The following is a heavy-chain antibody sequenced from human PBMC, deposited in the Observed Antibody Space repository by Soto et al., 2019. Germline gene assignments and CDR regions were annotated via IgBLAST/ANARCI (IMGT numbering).Heavy chain of an antibody. CDR1: GFSFGSYW. D-gene: IGHD3-3*01. Sequence: PGGSLRLSCAVSGFSFGSYWMSWVRQAPGKGLEWLASIKDDGSERYYLDSVKGRFTISRDNAKDSLSLQMNSLRGEDTAFYYCARDVGPVTIFGQALSGYFDFWDQDTLGSFSS. CDR3: ARDVGPVTIFGQALSGYFDF. V-gene: IGHV3-7*03. CDR2: IKDDGSER. J-gene: IGHJ4*02.